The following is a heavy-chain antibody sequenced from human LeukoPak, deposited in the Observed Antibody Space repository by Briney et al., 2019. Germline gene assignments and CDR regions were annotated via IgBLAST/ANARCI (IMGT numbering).Heavy chain of an antibody. D-gene: IGHD6-6*01. Sequence: SETLSLTCTVSSGSISTYYWSWIRQPPGKGLEWIGYIYDYGSTIINPSLKSRLTISIDTSENQFSLKLSSVTAADTAVYYCAREYSSSSGRRAFDIWGQGTMVTVSS. J-gene: IGHJ3*02. CDR1: SGSISTYY. V-gene: IGHV4-59*08. CDR3: AREYSSSSGRRAFDI. CDR2: IYDYGST.